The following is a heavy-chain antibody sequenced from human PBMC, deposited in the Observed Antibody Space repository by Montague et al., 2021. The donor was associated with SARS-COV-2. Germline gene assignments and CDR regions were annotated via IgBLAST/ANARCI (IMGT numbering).Heavy chain of an antibody. CDR1: GASFSGYY. CDR2: INHSGYT. J-gene: IGHJ4*02. D-gene: IGHD5-12*01. Sequence: SETLSLTCHVYGASFSGYYWSWVRQSPGKGLEWVGEINHSGYTDYSPSLESRLTISLGSSKKQFSLKMTSVTAADTAIYYCASAPRYSFGFWAYWGQGTLVSVSS. CDR3: ASAPRYSFGFWAY. V-gene: IGHV4-34*01.